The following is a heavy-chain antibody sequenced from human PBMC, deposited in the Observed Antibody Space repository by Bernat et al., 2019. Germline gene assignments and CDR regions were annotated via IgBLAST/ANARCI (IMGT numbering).Heavy chain of an antibody. CDR3: ARDVGGYYTGDSFDV. Sequence: QVQLQESGPGLVKPSDTLSLTCAVSGGSVRSGSYFWSWIRQPPGKGLEWIGYVSYIGSANYNPSFRSRVLISVDTFKNYLSLTLRSVSAADTAVYYCARDVGGYYTGDSFDVWGQGTMVTVSS. J-gene: IGHJ3*01. CDR1: GGSVRSGSYF. D-gene: IGHD3-3*01. CDR2: VSYIGSA. V-gene: IGHV4-61*03.